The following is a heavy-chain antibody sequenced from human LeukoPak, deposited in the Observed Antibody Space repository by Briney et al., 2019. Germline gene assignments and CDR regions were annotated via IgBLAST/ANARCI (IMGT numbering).Heavy chain of an antibody. CDR3: ARVGPVAGTYFDY. CDR1: GFTFSSYE. D-gene: IGHD6-19*01. CDR2: ISSSGSTI. Sequence: GGSLRLSCAASGFTFSSYEMNWVRQAPRKGLEWVSYISSSGSTIYYADSVKGRFTISRDNAKNSLYLQMNSLRAEDTAVYYCARVGPVAGTYFDYWGQGTLVTVSS. J-gene: IGHJ4*02. V-gene: IGHV3-48*03.